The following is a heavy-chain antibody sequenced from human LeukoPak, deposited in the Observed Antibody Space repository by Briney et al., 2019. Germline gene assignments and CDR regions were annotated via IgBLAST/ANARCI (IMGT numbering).Heavy chain of an antibody. V-gene: IGHV3-21*01. Sequence: GGSLRLSCAASGFTFSSYSMNSVRQAPGKGLEWVSSISSSSSYIYYADSVKGRFTISRDNAKNSLYLQMNSLRAVDTAVYYCARVKVEDWYFDLWGRGTLVTVSS. CDR3: ARVKVEDWYFDL. J-gene: IGHJ2*01. CDR1: GFTFSSYS. CDR2: ISSSSSYI. D-gene: IGHD1-26*01.